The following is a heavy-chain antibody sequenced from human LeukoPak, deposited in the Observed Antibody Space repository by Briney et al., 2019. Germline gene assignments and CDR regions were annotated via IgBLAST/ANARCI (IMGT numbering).Heavy chain of an antibody. Sequence: GGSLRLSCSASGFTFSSYAMHWVRQAPGKGLEYVSAICSNGGSTYYADSVKGRFTISRDNSKNTLYLQMSSLRAEDTAVYYCVKDPPLVAAANDAFDVWGQGTMVTVSS. J-gene: IGHJ3*01. V-gene: IGHV3-64D*09. D-gene: IGHD2-15*01. CDR3: VKDPPLVAAANDAFDV. CDR2: ICSNGGST. CDR1: GFTFSSYA.